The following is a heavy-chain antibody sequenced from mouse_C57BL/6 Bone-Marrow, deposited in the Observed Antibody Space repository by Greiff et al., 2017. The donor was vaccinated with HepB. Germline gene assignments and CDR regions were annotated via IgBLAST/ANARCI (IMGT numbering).Heavy chain of an antibody. CDR3: ARETYYGSSHHWYFDV. CDR1: GFTFSDYY. CDR2: INYDGSST. Sequence: DVKLVESEGGLVQPGSSMKLSCTASGFTFSDYYMAWVRQVPEKGLEWVANINYDGSSTYYLDSLKSRFIISRDNAKNILYLQMSSLKSEDTATYYCARETYYGSSHHWYFDVWGTGTTVTVSS. V-gene: IGHV5-16*01. D-gene: IGHD1-1*01. J-gene: IGHJ1*03.